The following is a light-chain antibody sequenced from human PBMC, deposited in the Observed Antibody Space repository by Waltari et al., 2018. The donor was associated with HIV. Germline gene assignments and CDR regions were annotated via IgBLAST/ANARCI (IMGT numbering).Light chain of an antibody. V-gene: IGLV2-14*03. J-gene: IGLJ2*01. Sequence: AVTQPASVSGLPGPSTTISCTVAALDFGLYHFVSWYQQRSGNPPRLLLYDVDSRASGISDRFSGSMSDNTASLTISGLRAEDEGHYYCASFTDDNTVIFGGGTEVTVL. CDR2: DVD. CDR3: ASFTDDNTVI. CDR1: ALDFGLYHF.